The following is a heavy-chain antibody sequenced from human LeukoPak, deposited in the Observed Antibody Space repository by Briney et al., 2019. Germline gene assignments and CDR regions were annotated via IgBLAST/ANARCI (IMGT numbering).Heavy chain of an antibody. J-gene: IGHJ6*02. CDR2: INPNSGGT. D-gene: IGHD5-12*01. Sequence: ASVKVSCKASGYTFTGYYMHWVRQAPGQGLEWMGWINPNSGGTNYAQKFQGRVTMTRDTSISTAYMELSRLRSDDTAVYYCARAEWLQTLYGMDVWGQGTTVPVSS. CDR3: ARAEWLQTLYGMDV. V-gene: IGHV1-2*02. CDR1: GYTFTGYY.